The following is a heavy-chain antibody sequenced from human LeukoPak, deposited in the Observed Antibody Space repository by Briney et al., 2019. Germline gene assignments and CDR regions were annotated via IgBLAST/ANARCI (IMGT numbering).Heavy chain of an antibody. Sequence: SETLSLTCTVSGGSISSSSYYWGWIRQPPGKGLEWIGSIYYGGSTYYNPSLKSRVTISVDTSKNQFSLKLSSVTAADTAVYYCASGVVVPAAVPPYYFDYWGQGTLVTVSS. CDR2: IYYGGST. CDR3: ASGVVVPAAVPPYYFDY. J-gene: IGHJ4*02. V-gene: IGHV4-39*07. D-gene: IGHD2-2*01. CDR1: GGSISSSSYY.